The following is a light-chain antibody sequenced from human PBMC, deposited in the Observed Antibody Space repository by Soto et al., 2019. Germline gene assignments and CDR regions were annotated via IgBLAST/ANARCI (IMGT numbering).Light chain of an antibody. V-gene: IGLV2-14*01. CDR1: SSDVGGYNY. CDR2: EVS. J-gene: IGLJ1*01. Sequence: QSALTQPASVSGSPGQSITISCTGTSSDVGGYNYVSWYQQHPGKAPKLMIYEVSNRPSGVSNRFSGAKSGNTASLTISGLQAEDEADYYCSSSTTSSTLFGTGTKVTVL. CDR3: SSSTTSSTL.